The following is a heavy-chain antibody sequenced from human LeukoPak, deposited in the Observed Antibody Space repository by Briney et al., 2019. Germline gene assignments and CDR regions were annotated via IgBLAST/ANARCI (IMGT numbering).Heavy chain of an antibody. J-gene: IGHJ4*02. V-gene: IGHV3-23*01. D-gene: IGHD3-22*01. Sequence: PGGSLRLSCAASGFTFSSYGMSWVRQAPGKGLEWVSAISGSGGSTYYADSVKGRFTISRDNSKNTLYLQMNSLRAEDTAVYYCAKHPVYYYDSSGYYYSDYWGQGTLVTVSS. CDR3: AKHPVYYYDSSGYYYSDY. CDR2: ISGSGGST. CDR1: GFTFSSYG.